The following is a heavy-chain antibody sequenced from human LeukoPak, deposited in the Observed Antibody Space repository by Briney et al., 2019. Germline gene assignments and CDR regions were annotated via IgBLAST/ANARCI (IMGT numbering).Heavy chain of an antibody. CDR1: GFPFSGYA. CDR2: ITGNGVGT. Sequence: GGSPLLSCAASGFPFSGYAMSGGRRAPGKGLEWVSAITGNGVGTYYADSGKGRFTISRDNSKNTLYLQMNSLRADDTAVYYCAKRVSGWYQIDYWGQGTLVTVSS. V-gene: IGHV3-23*01. D-gene: IGHD6-19*01. J-gene: IGHJ4*02. CDR3: AKRVSGWYQIDY.